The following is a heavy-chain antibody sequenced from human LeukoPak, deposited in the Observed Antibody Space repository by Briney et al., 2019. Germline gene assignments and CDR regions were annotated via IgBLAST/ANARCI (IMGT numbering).Heavy chain of an antibody. D-gene: IGHD4-23*01. CDR3: ARVYGGNSGIDY. J-gene: IGHJ4*02. CDR1: GGSISSYY. CDR2: IYYSGST. V-gene: IGHV4-59*01. Sequence: PSETLSLACTVSGGSISSYYWSWIRQPPGKGLEWIGYIYYSGSTNYNPSLKSRVTISVDTSKNQFSLKLSSVTAADTAVYYCARVYGGNSGIDYWGQGTLVTVSS.